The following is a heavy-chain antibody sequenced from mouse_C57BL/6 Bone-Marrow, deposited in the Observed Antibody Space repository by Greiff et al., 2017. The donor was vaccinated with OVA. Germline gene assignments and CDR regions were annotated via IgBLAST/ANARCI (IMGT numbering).Heavy chain of an antibody. V-gene: IGHV15-2*01. CDR1: DSEVFPIAY. D-gene: IGHD2-1*01. J-gene: IGHJ2*01. CDR2: ILPSIGRT. CDR3: ARGYGNYLYYFDY. Sequence: QVQLKQSGSELRSPGSSVKLSCKDFDSEVFPIAYMSWVRQKPGHGFEWIGGILPSIGRTIYGEKFEDKATLDADTLSNTAYLELNSLTSEDSAIYYCARGYGNYLYYFDYWGQGTTLTVPS.